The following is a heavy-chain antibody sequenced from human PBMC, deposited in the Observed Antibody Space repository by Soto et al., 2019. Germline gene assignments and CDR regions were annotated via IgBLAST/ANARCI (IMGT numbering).Heavy chain of an antibody. D-gene: IGHD2-15*01. CDR3: AKAGCSGGTCYLYYFDY. Sequence: PGGSLRLSCAASGFTFSNYAMSWVRQAPGKGLEWVSTISGRGGNTYYADSVKGRFTISRDNSRNTLYLQMDSLRVEDSAVYFCAKAGCSGGTCYLYYFDYWGQGALVTVSS. V-gene: IGHV3-23*01. CDR1: GFTFSNYA. J-gene: IGHJ4*02. CDR2: ISGRGGNT.